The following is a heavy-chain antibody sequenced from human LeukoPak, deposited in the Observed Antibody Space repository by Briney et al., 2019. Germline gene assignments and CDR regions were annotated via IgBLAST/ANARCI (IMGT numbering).Heavy chain of an antibody. V-gene: IGHV1-8*01. CDR3: ARGAPGSYCSGGSCPYFDY. Sequence: ASVKVSCKASGYTFTSYDINWVRQATGQGLEWMGWMNPNSGNTGYAQKFQGRVTMTRNTSISTAYMELTSLRSEDTAVHYCARGAPGSYCSGGSCPYFDYWGQGTLATVSS. CDR1: GYTFTSYD. J-gene: IGHJ4*02. CDR2: MNPNSGNT. D-gene: IGHD2-15*01.